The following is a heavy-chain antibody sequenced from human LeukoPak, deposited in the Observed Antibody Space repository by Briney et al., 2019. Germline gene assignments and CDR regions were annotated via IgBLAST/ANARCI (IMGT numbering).Heavy chain of an antibody. CDR3: ASTSQYYYYYGMDV. CDR1: SGSISSCGYS. V-gene: IGHV4-30-2*01. CDR2: IYHSGST. J-gene: IGHJ6*02. Sequence: SETLSLTCAVSSGSISSCGYSWSWIRQPPGKGLEWIGYIYHSGSTYYNPSLKSRVTISVDRSKNQFSLKLSSVTAADTAVYYCASTSQYYYYYGMDVWGQGTTDTVSS.